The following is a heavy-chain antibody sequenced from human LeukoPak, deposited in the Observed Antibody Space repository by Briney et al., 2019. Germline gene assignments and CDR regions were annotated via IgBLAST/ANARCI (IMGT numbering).Heavy chain of an antibody. Sequence: RASVKVSCKVSGYTLTELSMHWVRQAPGKGLEWMGGFDPEDGETIYAQKFQGRVTMTEDTSTDTAYMELSSLRSEDTAVYYCARTEMRRCALSETPNDYGDYVESTVPLCKTYYYYYGMDVWGQGTTVTVSS. CDR3: ARTEMRRCALSETPNDYGDYVESTVPLCKTYYYYYGMDV. D-gene: IGHD4-17*01. V-gene: IGHV1-24*01. J-gene: IGHJ6*02. CDR2: FDPEDGET. CDR1: GYTLTELS.